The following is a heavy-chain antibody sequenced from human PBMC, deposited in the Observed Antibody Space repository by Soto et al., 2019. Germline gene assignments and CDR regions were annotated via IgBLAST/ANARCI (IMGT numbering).Heavy chain of an antibody. Sequence: QITLKESGPTLVKPTQTLTLTCNFSGFSLSTRGVGVGWIRQPPGKALEWLTLIYWDDAKEYSPSLRSRITIPKDTPKNHVVLTMTDMAPVDTATYYCATKGGGDRILDYWGQGTLVTVSS. CDR1: GFSLSTRGVG. V-gene: IGHV2-5*02. CDR3: ATKGGGDRILDY. CDR2: IYWDDAK. J-gene: IGHJ4*02. D-gene: IGHD3-16*01.